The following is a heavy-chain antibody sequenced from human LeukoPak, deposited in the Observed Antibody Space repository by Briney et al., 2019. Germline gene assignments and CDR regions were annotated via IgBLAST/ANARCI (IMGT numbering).Heavy chain of an antibody. CDR2: IYTSGST. D-gene: IGHD1-1*01. J-gene: IGHJ3*02. CDR1: GGSISSCY. Sequence: SETLSLTCTVSGGSISSCYWSWIRQPAGKGLEWIGRIYTSGSTNYNPSLKSRVTMSVDTSKNQFSLKLSSVTAADTAVYYCARDRAAWNDAFDIWGQGTMVTVSS. V-gene: IGHV4-4*07. CDR3: ARDRAAWNDAFDI.